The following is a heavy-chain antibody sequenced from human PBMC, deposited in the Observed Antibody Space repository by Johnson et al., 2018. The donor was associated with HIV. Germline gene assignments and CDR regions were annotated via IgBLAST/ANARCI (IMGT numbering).Heavy chain of an antibody. Sequence: VQLVESGGGLVKPGGSLRLSCAGSGFTFSSYAMSWVRQAPGKGLEWVSAVRGSGGSTYYADSVKGRFTISRDNSKNTLYLQMNSLRAEDTAVYYCAKDRRYCGGDCSVDAFDIWGQGTMVTVSS. D-gene: IGHD2-21*02. CDR1: GFTFSSYA. V-gene: IGHV3-23*04. CDR2: VRGSGGST. J-gene: IGHJ3*02. CDR3: AKDRRYCGGDCSVDAFDI.